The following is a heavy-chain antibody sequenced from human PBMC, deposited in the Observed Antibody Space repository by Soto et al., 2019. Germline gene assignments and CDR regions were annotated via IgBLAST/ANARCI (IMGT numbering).Heavy chain of an antibody. CDR3: ARRPGYCSGGSCYSSGEYYMDV. V-gene: IGHV5-51*01. CDR1: GHSFTRYW. Sequence: GEYLKISCRGSGHSFTRYWIGWVREMPGKGLEWMGIIYPGDSDTRYSPSFQGQVTISADKSISTAYLQWSSLKASDTAMYYCARRPGYCSGGSCYSSGEYYMDVWGKGTTVTVSS. CDR2: IYPGDSDT. D-gene: IGHD2-15*01. J-gene: IGHJ6*03.